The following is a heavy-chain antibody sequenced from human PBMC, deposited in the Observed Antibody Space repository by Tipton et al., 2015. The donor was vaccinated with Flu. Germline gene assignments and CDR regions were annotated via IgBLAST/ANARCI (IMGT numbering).Heavy chain of an antibody. CDR3: ASILLQPLDY. Sequence: TLSLTCTVSGYSISSGYYRGWLRQPPGKGLEWIGSIYHSGSTYYNPSLKSRVSISLDTSKNQFSLSLKSVTAADTAVYYCASILLQPLDYWGQGTLVTVSS. CDR2: IYHSGST. J-gene: IGHJ4*02. CDR1: GYSISSGYY. V-gene: IGHV4-38-2*02. D-gene: IGHD4-11*01.